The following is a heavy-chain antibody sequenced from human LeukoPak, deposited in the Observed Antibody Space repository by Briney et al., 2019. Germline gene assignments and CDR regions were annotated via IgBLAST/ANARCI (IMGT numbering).Heavy chain of an antibody. CDR3: ARDRAGIAVAGLDY. J-gene: IGHJ4*02. Sequence: GSLRLSCAASGFTFSSYSMNWVRQAPGKGLERVSYISSSSSTIYYADSVKGRFTISRDNAKNSLYLQMNSLRDKDTAVYYCARDRAGIAVAGLDYWGQGTLVTVSS. CDR2: ISSSSSTI. V-gene: IGHV3-48*02. CDR1: GFTFSSYS. D-gene: IGHD6-19*01.